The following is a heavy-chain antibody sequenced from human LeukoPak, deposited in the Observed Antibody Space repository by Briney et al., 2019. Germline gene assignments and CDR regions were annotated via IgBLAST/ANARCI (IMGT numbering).Heavy chain of an antibody. CDR2: ISGSGGST. V-gene: IGHV3-23*01. D-gene: IGHD3-9*01. CDR1: GFTFSSYA. CDR3: AKEGDILTGYTPRAFDY. J-gene: IGHJ4*02. Sequence: PGGSLRLSCAASGFTFSSYAMSWVRQAPGKGLEWVSAISGSGGSTYYADSVKGRFTISRDNSKNTLYLQMNSLRAEDTAVYYCAKEGDILTGYTPRAFDYWGQGTLVTVSS.